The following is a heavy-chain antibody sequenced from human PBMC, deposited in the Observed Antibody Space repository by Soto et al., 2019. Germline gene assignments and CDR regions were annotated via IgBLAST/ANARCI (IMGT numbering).Heavy chain of an antibody. V-gene: IGHV1-18*03. CDR3: ARGRYGDY. D-gene: IGHD1-1*01. CDR1: GYTFTSYG. CDR2: ISAHNDNT. J-gene: IGHJ4*02. Sequence: QVNLVQSGAEVRKPGASVKVSCKGSGYTFTSYGIAWVRQAPGQGLEWMGWISAHNDNTNYAQKVQGRVTVTRDTSTSTAYMELRNLRSDDMAVYYCARGRYGDYWGQGALVTVSS.